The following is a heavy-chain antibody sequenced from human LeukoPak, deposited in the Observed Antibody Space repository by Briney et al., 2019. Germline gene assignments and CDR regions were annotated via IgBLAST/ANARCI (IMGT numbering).Heavy chain of an antibody. D-gene: IGHD6-19*01. CDR1: GGAISGCY. J-gene: IGHJ4*02. CDR3: ARVSARWLWFFWL. Sequence: SETLSLTCTVSGGAISGCYWSWIRQPPGKGLEWIGYIHYSGSTNYSPSLKSRIIISLDTSMDQFSLNLNSVTAADTAVYYYARVSARWLWFFWLWGQGTLVTVSS. V-gene: IGHV4-59*01. CDR2: IHYSGST.